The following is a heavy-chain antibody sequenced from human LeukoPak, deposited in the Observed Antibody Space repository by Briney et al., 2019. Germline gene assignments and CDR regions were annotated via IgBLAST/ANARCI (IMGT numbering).Heavy chain of an antibody. J-gene: IGHJ5*02. Sequence: PGGSLRLSCAASGFTFSSYAMSWVRQAPGKGLEWVPVIGFSGGSTNYADSVKGRFTISRDNPKNTLYLQMNSLRPDDTAVYYCAKDRAGGSVWYAFDPWGQGTLVTVSS. D-gene: IGHD6-13*01. CDR3: AKDRAGGSVWYAFDP. CDR2: IGFSGGST. CDR1: GFTFSSYA. V-gene: IGHV3-23*01.